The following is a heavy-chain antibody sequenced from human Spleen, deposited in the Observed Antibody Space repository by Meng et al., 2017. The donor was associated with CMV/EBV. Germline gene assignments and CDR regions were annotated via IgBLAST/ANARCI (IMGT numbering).Heavy chain of an antibody. Sequence: SETLSLTCTVSGVSISSSSYYWGWIRQPPGKGLEWIGSIYYSGSTYYNPSLKSRVTISVDTSKNQFSLKLSSVTAADTAVYYCARDKVPAALYYYYGMDVWGQGTTVTVSS. D-gene: IGHD2-2*01. CDR1: GVSISSSSYY. CDR2: IYYSGST. J-gene: IGHJ6*02. CDR3: ARDKVPAALYYYYGMDV. V-gene: IGHV4-39*07.